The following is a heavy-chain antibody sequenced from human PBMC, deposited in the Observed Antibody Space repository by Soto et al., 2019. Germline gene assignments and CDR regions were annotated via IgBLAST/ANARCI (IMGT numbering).Heavy chain of an antibody. CDR2: INGDESST. Sequence: EVQLVESGGGLVQPGGSLRVSCAASGFTFSSYWMHWVRQAPGKGLVWVSRINGDESSTTYADSVKGRFTISRDNAKNTLSLQMNSLRAEDSAIYYCVRSREGYNLVADNWGQGTLVTVSS. CDR3: VRSREGYNLVADN. D-gene: IGHD5-12*01. CDR1: GFTFSSYW. V-gene: IGHV3-74*01. J-gene: IGHJ4*02.